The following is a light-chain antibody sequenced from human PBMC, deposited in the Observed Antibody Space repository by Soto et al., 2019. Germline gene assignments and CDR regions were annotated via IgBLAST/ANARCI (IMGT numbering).Light chain of an antibody. Sequence: AIQMTESPSSLSASLVYRFTITCLASLGIRSDLVWYQQKPGKAPKVLIYAASTLQGGVPSRFSGSGSGTDLTLTISRLQPDDFAIYYCHQDYDYPWTFGKGTKVDNK. CDR3: HQDYDYPWT. CDR1: LGIRSD. J-gene: IGKJ1*01. V-gene: IGKV1-6*01. CDR2: AAS.